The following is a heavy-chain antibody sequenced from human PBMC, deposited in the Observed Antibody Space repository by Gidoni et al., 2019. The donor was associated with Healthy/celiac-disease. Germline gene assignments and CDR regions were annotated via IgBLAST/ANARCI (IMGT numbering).Heavy chain of an antibody. J-gene: IGHJ6*02. CDR3: AKDMGRRDSIAVAGDFGMDV. Sequence: QVQLVESGGGVVQPGRSLRLSCAASGFTFSSTGMPWVRQAPGKGLEWVAVISYDGSNKYDADSVKGRFTISRDNSKNTLYLQMNSLRAEDTAVYYCAKDMGRRDSIAVAGDFGMDVWGQGTTVTVSS. D-gene: IGHD6-19*01. CDR2: ISYDGSNK. V-gene: IGHV3-30*18. CDR1: GFTFSSTG.